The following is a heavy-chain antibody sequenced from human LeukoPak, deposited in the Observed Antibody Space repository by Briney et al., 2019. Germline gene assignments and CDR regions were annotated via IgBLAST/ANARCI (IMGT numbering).Heavy chain of an antibody. CDR3: AIAISSGYSLGFDY. CDR2: INHSGST. Sequence: SETLSLTCAVYGGSFSGYYWSWIRQPPGKGLEWIGEINHSGSTNYNPSLKSRVTISVDTSKNQFSLKLSSVTAADTAVYYCAIAISSGYSLGFDYWGQGTLVTVSS. J-gene: IGHJ4*02. V-gene: IGHV4-34*01. CDR1: GGSFSGYY. D-gene: IGHD3-22*01.